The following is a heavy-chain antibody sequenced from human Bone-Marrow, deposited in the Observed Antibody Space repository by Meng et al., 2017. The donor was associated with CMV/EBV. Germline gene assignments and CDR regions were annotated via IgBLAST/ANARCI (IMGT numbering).Heavy chain of an antibody. V-gene: IGHV3-11*01. Sequence: GESLKISCAASGFTFSDYYMSWIRQAPGKGLEWVSYISSSGSTIYYADSVKGRFTISRDNAKNSLYLQMNSLRAEDTAVYYCAKADKPSYSYGQRPFDYWGQGTLVTVSS. J-gene: IGHJ4*02. CDR2: ISSSGSTI. CDR1: GFTFSDYY. CDR3: AKADKPSYSYGQRPFDY. D-gene: IGHD5-18*01.